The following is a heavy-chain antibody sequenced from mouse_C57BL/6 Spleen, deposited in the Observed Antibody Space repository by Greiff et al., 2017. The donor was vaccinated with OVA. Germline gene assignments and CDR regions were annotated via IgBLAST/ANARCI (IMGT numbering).Heavy chain of an antibody. V-gene: IGHV1-22*01. CDR3: AREYYGNYGYFDY. CDR2: INPNNGGT. Sequence: VQLQQSGPELVKPGASVKMSCKASGYTFTDYNMHWVKQSHGKSLEWIGYINPNNGGTSYNQKFKGKATLTLNKSSSTAYMELRSLTSEDSAVYYCAREYYGNYGYFDYWGQGTTLTVSS. CDR1: GYTFTDYN. D-gene: IGHD2-1*01. J-gene: IGHJ2*01.